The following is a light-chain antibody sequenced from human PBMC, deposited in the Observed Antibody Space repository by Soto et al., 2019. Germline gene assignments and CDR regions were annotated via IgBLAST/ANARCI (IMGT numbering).Light chain of an antibody. CDR2: GAS. CDR1: QDIITW. J-gene: IGKJ4*01. CDR3: QQANSFPRLT. Sequence: DIQMTQSPSSVSASVGDRVTITCRASQDIITWLAWYQQKPGKAPKLLISGASSLQSGVPSRFSGSGSGTDFTLTISGLQPEDFATYYCQQANSFPRLTFGGGTKVEI. V-gene: IGKV1-12*01.